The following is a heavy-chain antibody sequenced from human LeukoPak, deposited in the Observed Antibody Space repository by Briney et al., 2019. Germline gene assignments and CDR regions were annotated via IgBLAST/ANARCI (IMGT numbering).Heavy chain of an antibody. D-gene: IGHD5-24*01. J-gene: IGHJ4*02. CDR3: ARGRDGYNELDY. CDR2: IYYSGST. V-gene: IGHV4-59*01. CDR1: GGSISSYY. Sequence: SETLSLTCTVSGGSISSYYWSWIRQPPGKGLEWIGYIYYSGSTNYNPSLKSQVTISVDTSKNQFSLKLSSVTAADTAVYYCARGRDGYNELDYWGQGTLVTVSS.